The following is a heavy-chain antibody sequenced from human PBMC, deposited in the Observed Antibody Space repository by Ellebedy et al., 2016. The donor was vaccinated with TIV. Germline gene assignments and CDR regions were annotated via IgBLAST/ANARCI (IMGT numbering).Heavy chain of an antibody. CDR3: ARADNWLDP. CDR2: IMQDGSEK. Sequence: GESLKISCAASGFTFSSYWMSWVRQAPGKGLKWVASIMQDGSEKYYVDSVKGRFTISSDNAKNSLFLQMNSLRAGDTGVYYCARADNWLDPWGQGTLVTVSS. V-gene: IGHV3-7*04. CDR1: GFTFSSYW. J-gene: IGHJ5*02.